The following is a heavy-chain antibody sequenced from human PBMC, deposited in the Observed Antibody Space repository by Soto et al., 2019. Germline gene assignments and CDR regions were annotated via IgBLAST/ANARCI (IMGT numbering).Heavy chain of an antibody. CDR2: IWFDGSNK. V-gene: IGHV3-33*01. D-gene: IGHD4-17*01. J-gene: IGHJ6*02. CDR3: ARRRSTVTTAWFYHAMDV. CDR1: GFSFSDYG. Sequence: QVQLVESGGGVVQPGRSLRLSCAASGFSFSDYGMHWVRQAPGKGLEWVAVIWFDGSNKYYAESVKGRFTISRDNSKNTVDLQMDRLRADDTAVYYCARRRSTVTTAWFYHAMDVWGQGTTVTVSS.